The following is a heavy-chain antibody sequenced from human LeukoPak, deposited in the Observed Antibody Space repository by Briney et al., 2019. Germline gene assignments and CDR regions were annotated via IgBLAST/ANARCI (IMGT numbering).Heavy chain of an antibody. D-gene: IGHD3-10*01. CDR1: GFTFSSYE. J-gene: IGHJ4*02. V-gene: IGHV3-48*03. CDR3: ASTPGWFGELLDFDY. CDR2: ISSSGSTI. Sequence: GGSLRLSCAASGFTFSSYEMNWVRQAPGKGLEWVSYISSSGSTIYYADSVKGRFTISRDNAKNSLYLQMNSLRAEDTAVYYCASTPGWFGELLDFDYWGQGTLVTVSS.